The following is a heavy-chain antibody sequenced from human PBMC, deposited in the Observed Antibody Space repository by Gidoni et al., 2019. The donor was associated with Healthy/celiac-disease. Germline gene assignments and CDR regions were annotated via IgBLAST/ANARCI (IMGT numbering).Heavy chain of an antibody. CDR3: ARVGTLWGNWYFDL. D-gene: IGHD7-27*01. Sequence: QVQLVESGGGVVQPGRSLRLSCAASGFPFSSDGMHWVRQAPGKGLEGVAVIWYDGSNKYYADSVKGRFTISRDNSKNTLYLQMNSLRAEDTAVYYCARVGTLWGNWYFDLWGRGTLVTVSS. CDR2: IWYDGSNK. CDR1: GFPFSSDG. J-gene: IGHJ2*01. V-gene: IGHV3-33*01.